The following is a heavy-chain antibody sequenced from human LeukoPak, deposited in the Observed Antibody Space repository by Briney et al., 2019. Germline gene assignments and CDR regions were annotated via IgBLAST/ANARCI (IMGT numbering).Heavy chain of an antibody. V-gene: IGHV4-34*01. Sequence: SETLSLTCAVYGGSFSGYYWCWIRKPPGKGQEWIGEINHSGRTNYNQSLKSRVPISVDTHNSQFALKLSSVTAADTAVYYCARGSSLLPRPGGKGVRFDPWGQGTLVTGPS. D-gene: IGHD3-22*01. CDR1: GGSFSGYY. CDR2: INHSGRT. CDR3: ARGSSLLPRPGGKGVRFDP. J-gene: IGHJ5*02.